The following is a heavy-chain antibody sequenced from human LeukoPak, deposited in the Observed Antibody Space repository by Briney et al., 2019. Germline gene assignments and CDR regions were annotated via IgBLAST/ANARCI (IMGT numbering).Heavy chain of an antibody. J-gene: IGHJ4*02. D-gene: IGHD4-17*01. V-gene: IGHV4-4*07. CDR1: GGSISSYY. CDR3: ASSSALYGDPAILDY. Sequence: SETLSLTCTVSGGSISSYYWSWIRQPAGKGLEWIGRIYTSGSTNYNPSLKSRVIMSVDTSKNQFSLKLSSVTAADTAVYYCASSSALYGDPAILDYWGQGTLVTVSS. CDR2: IYTSGST.